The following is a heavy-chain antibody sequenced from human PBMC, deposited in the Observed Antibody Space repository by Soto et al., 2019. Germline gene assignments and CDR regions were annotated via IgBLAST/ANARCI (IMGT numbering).Heavy chain of an antibody. CDR2: ISGSGGST. D-gene: IGHD3-9*01. V-gene: IGHV3-23*01. CDR1: GFTFSSYA. Sequence: GGSLRLSCAASGFTFSSYAMSWVRQAPGKGLEWVSAISGSGGSTYYADSVKGRFTISRDNSKNTLYLQMNSLRAEDTAGYYCAKDPVRYDILTGYDYWGQGSLVTVSS. CDR3: AKDPVRYDILTGYDY. J-gene: IGHJ4*02.